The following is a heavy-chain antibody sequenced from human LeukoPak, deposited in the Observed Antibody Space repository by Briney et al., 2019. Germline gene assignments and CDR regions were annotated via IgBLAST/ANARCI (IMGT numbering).Heavy chain of an antibody. CDR3: ARDPYDFWSGYFRPYYMDV. CDR1: GFTFSSYS. J-gene: IGHJ6*03. CDR2: ISSSSSTI. Sequence: SGGSLRLSCAASGFTFSSYSMNWVRQAPGKGLEWVSYISSSSSTIYYADSVKGRFAISRDNAKNSLYLQMNSLRAEDTAVYYCARDPYDFWSGYFRPYYMDVWGKGTTVTVSS. V-gene: IGHV3-48*01. D-gene: IGHD3-3*01.